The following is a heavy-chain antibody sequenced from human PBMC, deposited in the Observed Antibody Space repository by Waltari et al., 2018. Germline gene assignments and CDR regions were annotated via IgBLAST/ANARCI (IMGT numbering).Heavy chain of an antibody. J-gene: IGHJ4*02. CDR3: ARDHGGPRRDGFDY. CDR1: AGPFSRYA. D-gene: IGHD3-10*01. CDR2: IIPIFGTA. V-gene: IGHV1-69*05. Sequence: QVQLVQSGAEVKKPGSSVQGSCKAAAGPFSRYAISWVRQAPGQGLEWMGGIIPIFGTANYAQKFQGRVTITTDESTSTAYMELSSLRSEDTAVYYCARDHGGPRRDGFDYWGQGTLVTVSS.